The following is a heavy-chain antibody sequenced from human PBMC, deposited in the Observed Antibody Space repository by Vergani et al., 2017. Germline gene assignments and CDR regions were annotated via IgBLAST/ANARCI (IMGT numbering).Heavy chain of an antibody. CDR2: INPNSGGT. V-gene: IGHV1-2*02. D-gene: IGHD4-23*01. CDR1: GYTFTGYY. CDR3: ARAVTVDYFDY. J-gene: IGHJ4*02. Sequence: QVPLVQSWAEVKQPGASVKVSCKASGYTFTGYYMHWVRQAPGQGLEWMGLINPNSGGTKYAQKFQGRVTMTRDTSISTAYMELSRLRSDDTAVYYCARAVTVDYFDYWGQGTLVTVSS.